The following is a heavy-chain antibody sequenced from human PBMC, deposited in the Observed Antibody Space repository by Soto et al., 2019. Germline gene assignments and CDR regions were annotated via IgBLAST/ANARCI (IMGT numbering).Heavy chain of an antibody. CDR3: ARDGYYYYYMDV. CDR2: INHSGST. J-gene: IGHJ6*03. CDR1: GGSFSGYY. Sequence: SETLSLTCAVYGGSFSGYYWSWIRQPPGKGLEWIGEINHSGSTNYNPSLKSRVTISVDTSKNQFSLKLSSVTAADTAVYYCARDGYYYYYMDVWGKGTTVTVYS. V-gene: IGHV4-34*01.